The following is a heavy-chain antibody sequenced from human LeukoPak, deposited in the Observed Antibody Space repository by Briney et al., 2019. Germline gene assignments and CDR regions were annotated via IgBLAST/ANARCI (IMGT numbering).Heavy chain of an antibody. D-gene: IGHD5-12*01. CDR3: ARHPPRDTSGNNAFDI. V-gene: IGHV4-59*08. Sequence: NPSETLSLTCTVSGGSISSYYWSWIRQPPGKGLEWIGYIFYSGTTKYNPSLKSRVTISVDTSKNQFSLKLRSVTAADTALYYCARHPPRDTSGNNAFDIWGQGTTVTVSS. J-gene: IGHJ3*02. CDR1: GGSISSYY. CDR2: IFYSGTT.